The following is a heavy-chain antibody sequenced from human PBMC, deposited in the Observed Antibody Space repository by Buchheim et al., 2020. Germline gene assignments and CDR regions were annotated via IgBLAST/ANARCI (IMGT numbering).Heavy chain of an antibody. CDR2: IYYTGST. Sequence: QVQLQESGPGLVKPSETLSLTCSVSGGSISSYYWNWIRQPPGKGLEWIGYIYYTGSTNYNPSLKSRVTISVDTSKNQFSLKLSSVTAADTAVYYCARVGGYGLLFGSPPSWGQGTL. CDR1: GGSISSYY. J-gene: IGHJ4*02. V-gene: IGHV4-59*01. CDR3: ARVGGYGLLFGSPPS. D-gene: IGHD3-10*01.